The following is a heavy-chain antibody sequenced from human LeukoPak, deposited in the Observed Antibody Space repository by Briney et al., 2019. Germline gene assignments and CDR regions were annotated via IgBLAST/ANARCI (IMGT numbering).Heavy chain of an antibody. CDR1: GFTFSSYG. J-gene: IGHJ4*02. CDR2: ISGSGAST. V-gene: IGHV3-23*01. Sequence: GGSLRLSCAASGFTFSSYGMSWARQAPGKGLEWVSAISGSGASTYYADSVKGRFTMSRDNSKNTLYLQMNSLRAEDTAVYYCAKGVGYCSGGSCQQFDYWGQGTLVTVSS. CDR3: AKGVGYCSGGSCQQFDY. D-gene: IGHD2-15*01.